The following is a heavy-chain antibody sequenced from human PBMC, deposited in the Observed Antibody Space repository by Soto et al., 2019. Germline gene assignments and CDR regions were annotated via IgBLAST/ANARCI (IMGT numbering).Heavy chain of an antibody. CDR3: ARGDRIIITRLDY. CDR1: GGSISNYY. J-gene: IGHJ4*02. V-gene: IGHV4-59*01. Sequence: PSETLSLTCTVSGGSISNYYWSWIRQPPGKGLEWIGYIRYSGTTNYNPSLKSRVTLSVDTSKNQFSLNLNSVTAADTAVYYCARGDRIIITRLDYWGLGTLVTVSS. D-gene: IGHD3-10*01. CDR2: IRYSGTT.